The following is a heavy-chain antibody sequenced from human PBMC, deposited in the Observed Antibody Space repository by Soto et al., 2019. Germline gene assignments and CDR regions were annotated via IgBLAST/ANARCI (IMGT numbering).Heavy chain of an antibody. CDR3: ARVPRTVGATPHYDY. J-gene: IGHJ4*02. Sequence: QVPLQESGPGLVKPSETLSLTCSVSNGSVSSDHYYWSWIRQPPGKGLEWIGNIYYPGTTYYNPSLKSRLTISMDTSKSQFSLKLTSVTAADTAVYYCARVPRTVGATPHYDYWGQGTLVTVSS. CDR2: IYYPGTT. D-gene: IGHD1-26*01. V-gene: IGHV4-61*01. CDR1: NGSVSSDHYY.